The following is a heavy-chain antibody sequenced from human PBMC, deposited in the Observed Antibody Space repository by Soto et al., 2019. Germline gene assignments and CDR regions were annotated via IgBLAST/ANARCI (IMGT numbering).Heavy chain of an antibody. CDR1: GGSFSGYY. CDR3: ARGYGRNFDY. CDR2: INHSGST. J-gene: IGHJ4*02. V-gene: IGHV4-34*01. D-gene: IGHD3-10*01. Sequence: QVQLQQWGAGLLKPSETLSLTCAVYGGSFSGYYWSWIRQPPGKGLEWIGEINHSGSTNYNPSLKSRATISVDTSKNQFSLKLSSVTAAETAVSYCARGYGRNFDYWGQGTLVTVSS.